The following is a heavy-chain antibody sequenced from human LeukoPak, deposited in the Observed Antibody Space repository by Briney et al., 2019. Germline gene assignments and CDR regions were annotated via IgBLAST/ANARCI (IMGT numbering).Heavy chain of an antibody. CDR1: GYTFTSYD. CDR3: ARRYYYGSGSYRTRPSWYFDL. Sequence: ASVKVSCKASGYTFTSYDINWVRQATGQGLEWMGWMNPNSGNTGYAQKFQGRVTMTRNTSISTAYMELSSLRSEDTAVYYCARRYYYGSGSYRTRPSWYFDLWGRGTLVTVSS. V-gene: IGHV1-8*01. D-gene: IGHD3-10*01. J-gene: IGHJ2*01. CDR2: MNPNSGNT.